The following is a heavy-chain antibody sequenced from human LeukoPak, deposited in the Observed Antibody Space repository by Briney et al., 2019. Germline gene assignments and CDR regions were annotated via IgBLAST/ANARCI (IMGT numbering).Heavy chain of an antibody. CDR3: ARQTGLTTLYYFDY. V-gene: IGHV4-59*08. Sequence: SETLSLTCTVSGGSISSYYWSWIRQPPGKGLEWIGYIYYSGGTNYNPSLKSRVTISVDTSKNQFSLKLSSVTAADTAVYYCARQTGLTTLYYFDYWGQGTLVTVSS. CDR2: IYYSGGT. CDR1: GGSISSYY. D-gene: IGHD4-11*01. J-gene: IGHJ4*02.